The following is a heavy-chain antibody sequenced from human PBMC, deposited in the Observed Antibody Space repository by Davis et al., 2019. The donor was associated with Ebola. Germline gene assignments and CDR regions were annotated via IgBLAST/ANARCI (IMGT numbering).Heavy chain of an antibody. V-gene: IGHV3-30*02. CDR2: IRYDGSNK. CDR1: GFTFSSYG. Sequence: GESLKISCAASGFTFSSYGMHWVRQAPGKGLEWVAFIRYDGSNKYYADSVKGRFTISRDNSKNTLYLQMNSLRAEDTAIYYCAEDMIEEGLRSPHPDFQHWGQGTLVIVSS. D-gene: IGHD3-22*01. J-gene: IGHJ1*01. CDR3: AEDMIEEGLRSPHPDFQH.